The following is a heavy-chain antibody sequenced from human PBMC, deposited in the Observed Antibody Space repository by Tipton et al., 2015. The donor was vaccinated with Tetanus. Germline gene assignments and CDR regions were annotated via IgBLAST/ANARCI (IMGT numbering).Heavy chain of an antibody. V-gene: IGHV4-30-4*01. D-gene: IGHD3-16*01. Sequence: TLSLTCTVSGDSLSNGDYYWSWIRQSPGKGLEWIGEINEGGSTNYNPSLESRVSISVDTSKHRFSLKVNSVIAADTATYYCARWIGVIPVTGNDAFDVWGPGAMVTVSS. CDR3: ARWIGVIPVTGNDAFDV. CDR2: INEGGST. CDR1: GDSLSNGDYY. J-gene: IGHJ3*01.